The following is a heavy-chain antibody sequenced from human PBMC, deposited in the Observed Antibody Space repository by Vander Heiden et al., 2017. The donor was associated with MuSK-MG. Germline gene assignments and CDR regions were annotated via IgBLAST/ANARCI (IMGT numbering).Heavy chain of an antibody. Sequence: QVQLVQSRAAVKKPGASVKVSCAASGYTFTSYAMYWVRQAPGQRLEWMGWSNAGNGNTKYSQKCQVRITITRDTSASTAYMEMSSLRSEDTAMYYCASGVNDDDSSGYQPFDYWGQGTMVTVSS. CDR2: SNAGNGNT. CDR3: ASGVNDDDSSGYQPFDY. V-gene: IGHV1-3*01. CDR1: GYTFTSYA. D-gene: IGHD3-22*01. J-gene: IGHJ4*02.